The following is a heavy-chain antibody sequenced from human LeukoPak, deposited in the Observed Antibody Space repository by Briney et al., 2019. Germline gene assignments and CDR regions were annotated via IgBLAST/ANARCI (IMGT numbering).Heavy chain of an antibody. J-gene: IGHJ4*02. CDR3: ARTGAAAGTHFDY. D-gene: IGHD6-13*01. V-gene: IGHV3-23*01. CDR1: GFTFSSYA. Sequence: GGSLRLSCAASGFTFSSYAMSWVRQAPGKGLEWVSAISGNGGSTYYADSVKGRFTISRDNSKNTLYLQMNSLRGEDTAVYYCARTGAAAGTHFDYWGQGTLVTVSS. CDR2: ISGNGGST.